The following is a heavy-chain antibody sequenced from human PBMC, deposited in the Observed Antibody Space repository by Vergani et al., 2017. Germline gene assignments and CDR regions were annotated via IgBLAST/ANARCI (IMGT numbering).Heavy chain of an antibody. CDR3: AREGSGSKNDY. J-gene: IGHJ4*02. V-gene: IGHV3-21*01. CDR1: EFIFSSYS. Sequence: EVQLVESGGGLVKPGGSLRLSCAASEFIFSSYSMNWVRQAPGKGLEWVSSISSSSVDIYYADSVKGRFTISRDNAKNSLYLQMNSLRAEDTAVYYCAREGSGSKNDYWGQGTLVTVSS. D-gene: IGHD1-26*01. CDR2: ISSSSVDI.